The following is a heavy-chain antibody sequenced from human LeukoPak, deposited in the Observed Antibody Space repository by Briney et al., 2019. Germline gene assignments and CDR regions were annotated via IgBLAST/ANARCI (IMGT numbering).Heavy chain of an antibody. Sequence: SETLSLTCTVSGGSISSGDYYWSWICQPPGKGLEWIGYIYYSGSTYYNPSLKSRVTISVDTSKNQFSLKLSSVTAADTAVYYCAREGGFYCSSTSCYGLDYWRQGTLVTVSS. CDR2: IYYSGST. J-gene: IGHJ4*02. D-gene: IGHD2-2*01. CDR3: AREGGFYCSSTSCYGLDY. CDR1: GGSISSGDYY. V-gene: IGHV4-30-4*08.